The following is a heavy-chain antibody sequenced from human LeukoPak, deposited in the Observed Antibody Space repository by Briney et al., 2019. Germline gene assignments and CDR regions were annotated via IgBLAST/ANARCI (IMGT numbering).Heavy chain of an antibody. CDR2: ISPDRTYT. D-gene: IGHD5-24*01. J-gene: IGHJ4*02. CDR1: GFTFSTYP. Sequence: PGGSLRLSCAASGFTFSTYPFHWVRQAPGKGLEWVAVISPDRTYTYYADAVKGRFTISRDNSENTLYLQMNSLRAADTAVYYCAKEGDGFDYWGQGTLVTVSS. CDR3: AKEGDGFDY. V-gene: IGHV3-30*04.